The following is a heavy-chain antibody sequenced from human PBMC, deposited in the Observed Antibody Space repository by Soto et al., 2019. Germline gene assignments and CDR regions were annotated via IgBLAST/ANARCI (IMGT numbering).Heavy chain of an antibody. CDR2: IWYDGSNK. CDR3: ARDSIAARPDY. Sequence: QVQLVESGGGVVQPGRSLRLSCAASGFTFSSYGIHWVRQAPGKGLEWVAVIWYDGSNKYYADSVKGRFTISRDNSKNTLYLQMNSLRAEDTAVYYCARDSIAARPDYWGQGTLVTVSS. V-gene: IGHV3-33*01. J-gene: IGHJ4*02. CDR1: GFTFSSYG. D-gene: IGHD6-6*01.